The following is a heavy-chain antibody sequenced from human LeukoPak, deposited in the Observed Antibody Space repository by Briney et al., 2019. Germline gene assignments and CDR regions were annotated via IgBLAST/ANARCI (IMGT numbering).Heavy chain of an antibody. Sequence: PGGSLRLSCAAAGFTFDDYDMTWVRHGPGKGLEWVSGINWTGGTTVYADSVKGRFTISRDNAKNSLYLQMNSLRAEDTALYYCARRFLEWSFDYWGQGTLVTVSS. V-gene: IGHV3-20*04. D-gene: IGHD3-3*01. CDR3: ARRFLEWSFDY. CDR1: GFTFDDYD. CDR2: INWTGGTT. J-gene: IGHJ4*02.